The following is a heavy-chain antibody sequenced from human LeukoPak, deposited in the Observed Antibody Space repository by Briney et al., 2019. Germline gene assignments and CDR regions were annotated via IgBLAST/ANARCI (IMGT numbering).Heavy chain of an antibody. CDR2: VNHSGST. CDR1: GGSFSGYY. J-gene: IGHJ3*02. D-gene: IGHD2-2*01. CDR3: ARGRQTRYCSSTSCYPPRHISDALDI. Sequence: PSETLSLTCAVYGGSFSGYYWSWIRQPPGKGLEWIGEVNHSGSTNYNPSLKSRVTISVDTSKNQFSLKLSSVTAADTAVYYCARGRQTRYCSSTSCYPPRHISDALDIWGQGTMVTVSS. V-gene: IGHV4-34*01.